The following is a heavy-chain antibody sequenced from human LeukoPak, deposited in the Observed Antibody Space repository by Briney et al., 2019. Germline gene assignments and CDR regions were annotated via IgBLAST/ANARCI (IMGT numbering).Heavy chain of an antibody. V-gene: IGHV4-4*07. CDR2: IYTSGST. CDR1: GGSISSYY. Sequence: SETLSLTCTVSGGSISSYYWSWIRQPAGKGLEWIGRIYTSGSTNYNPSLKSRVTMSVDTSKNQFSLKLSSVTAADTAVYYCARLGYSSGWYPPYYFDYWGQGTLVTVSS. D-gene: IGHD6-19*01. J-gene: IGHJ4*02. CDR3: ARLGYSSGWYPPYYFDY.